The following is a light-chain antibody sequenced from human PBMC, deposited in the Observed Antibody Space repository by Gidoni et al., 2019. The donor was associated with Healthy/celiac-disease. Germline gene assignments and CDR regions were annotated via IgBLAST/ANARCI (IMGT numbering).Light chain of an antibody. J-gene: IGKJ5*01. V-gene: IGKV1-39*01. CDR2: AAS. CDR3: QQSDRA. Sequence: DIQMTQSPSSLSASVGDRVTITCRASQSISSYLNWYQQKPGKAPKLLIYAASSLQSGVPSRFSGSGSGTDFTLTISSLQPEDFATYYCQQSDRAFGQGTRLEIK. CDR1: QSISSY.